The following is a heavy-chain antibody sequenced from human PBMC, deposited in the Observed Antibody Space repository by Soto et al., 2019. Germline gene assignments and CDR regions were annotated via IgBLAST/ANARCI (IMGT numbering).Heavy chain of an antibody. V-gene: IGHV3-23*01. D-gene: IGHD2-2*01. CDR1: GFTFSNFA. CDR2: ITGSTGTT. CDR3: AKDTSSSPYNMDV. Sequence: VQVLESGGGSVQPGGSLRLSCAASGFTFSNFAMSWVRHAPGKGLEWVSEITGSTGTTYYADSVKGRFVISRDNSKSSLHLQMNSLRAEDTAVYYCAKDTSSSPYNMDVWGKGTTVTVSS. J-gene: IGHJ6*03.